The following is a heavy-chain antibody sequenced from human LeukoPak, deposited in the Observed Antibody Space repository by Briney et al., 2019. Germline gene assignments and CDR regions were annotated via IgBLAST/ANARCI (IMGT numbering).Heavy chain of an antibody. J-gene: IGHJ4*02. D-gene: IGHD1-26*01. CDR1: GDTVSSNSAS. Sequence: SQTLSLTCAISGDTVSSNSASCVWFRQSPSRGLEWLARTYFRSKWYYDYAVSVRSRIVISPDTSKNQFSLQLNSVTPDDTAVFFCARSAMVGHNDFWGQGTLVTVSS. V-gene: IGHV6-1*01. CDR2: TYFRSKWYY. CDR3: ARSAMVGHNDF.